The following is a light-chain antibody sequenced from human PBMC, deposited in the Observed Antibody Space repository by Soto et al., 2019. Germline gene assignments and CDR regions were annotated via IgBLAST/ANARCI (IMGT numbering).Light chain of an antibody. CDR3: QHYNFWPHS. J-gene: IGKJ2*01. Sequence: EILLTQSPATLAVSPGEGATLSCRAGQSVRDNLAWYQQKPGQAPRLLIYRASTRATGVPARFSGSGSGTEFTLTIISLQSEGVSVYFCQHYNFWPHSCGQVIKLESK. CDR2: RAS. V-gene: IGKV3-15*01. CDR1: QSVRDN.